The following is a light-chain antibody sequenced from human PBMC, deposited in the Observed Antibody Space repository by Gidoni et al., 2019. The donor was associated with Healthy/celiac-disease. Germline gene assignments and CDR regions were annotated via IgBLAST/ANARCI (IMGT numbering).Light chain of an antibody. J-gene: IGKJ1*01. CDR1: QSISSS. CDR2: AAS. CDR3: QQSYSTPVT. Sequence: DIQLTQSPSSLSASVGDRVTITCRARQSISSSLNWYQQKPGKAPKLLIYAASRLQSGVPSRFSGSGSGSDFTLTISRLQPEDFATYYCQQSYSTPVTFGQGTKVEF. V-gene: IGKV1-39*01.